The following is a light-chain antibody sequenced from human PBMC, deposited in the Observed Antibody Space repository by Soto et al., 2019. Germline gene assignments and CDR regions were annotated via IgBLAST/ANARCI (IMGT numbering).Light chain of an antibody. CDR1: SSNLGNNA. J-gene: IGLJ3*02. Sequence: QLVLTQPPSVSAAPRQRVTISCSGSSSNLGNNAVNWYQQVPGKAPKLLIHFDDRVASGVSDRFSGSKSGTSASLAISALQSEDEADYYCASWDDDLNGPLFGGGTKVTVL. CDR3: ASWDDDLNGPL. CDR2: FDD. V-gene: IGLV1-36*01.